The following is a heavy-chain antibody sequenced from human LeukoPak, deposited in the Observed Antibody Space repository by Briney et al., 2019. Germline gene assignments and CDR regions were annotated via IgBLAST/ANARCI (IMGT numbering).Heavy chain of an antibody. J-gene: IGHJ5*02. V-gene: IGHV1-18*01. D-gene: IGHD3-3*01. CDR3: ARDRPPITIFGVARGGNNWFDP. CDR2: IGGYTGHT. Sequence: GASLKDSCKSSGNSFTSYGVTWVRQAPGQGLEWMGWIGGYTGHTNYVQKFQGRVTMTTDTSTSTAYMELRSLRSDDTAVYYCARDRPPITIFGVARGGNNWFDPWGQGTLVTVSS. CDR1: GNSFTSYG.